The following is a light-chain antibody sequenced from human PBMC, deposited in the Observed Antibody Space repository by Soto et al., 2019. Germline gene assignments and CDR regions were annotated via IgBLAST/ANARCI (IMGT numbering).Light chain of an antibody. V-gene: IGKV2-28*01. Sequence: DIVMTQSPLSLSVTPGESASISCRSSQSLLYSNGFNCLDWYLQKPGQSPQLLIYMASYRASGVPDRVSGSGSGTDFTLEISRVEAEDVGVYYGMQSLQNPWTFGQGTKVEIK. CDR1: QSLLYSNGFNC. J-gene: IGKJ1*01. CDR2: MAS. CDR3: MQSLQNPWT.